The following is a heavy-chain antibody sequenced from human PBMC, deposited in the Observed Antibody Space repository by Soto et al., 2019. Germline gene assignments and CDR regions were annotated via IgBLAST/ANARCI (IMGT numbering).Heavy chain of an antibody. CDR2: IYYSGST. CDR1: GGSISSGGYS. Sequence: SETLSLTRAVSGGSISSGGYSWGWIRQPPGKGLEWIGSIYYSGSTYYNPSLKSRVTISVDTSKNQFSLKLSSVTAADTAVYYCARQGDYYDSSGPYFGYWGQGTLVTVSS. V-gene: IGHV4-39*01. D-gene: IGHD3-22*01. CDR3: ARQGDYYDSSGPYFGY. J-gene: IGHJ4*02.